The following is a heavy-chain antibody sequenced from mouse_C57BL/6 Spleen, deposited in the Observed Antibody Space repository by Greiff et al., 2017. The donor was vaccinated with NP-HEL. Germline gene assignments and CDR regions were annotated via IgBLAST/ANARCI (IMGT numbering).Heavy chain of an antibody. D-gene: IGHD1-1*01. V-gene: IGHV8-8*01. CDR3: ARTSLTAVVAHRWYYFDY. CDR1: GFSLSTFGMG. CDR2: IWWDDDK. Sequence: ESGPGILQPSQSLSLTCSFSGFSLSTFGMGVGWIRQPSGKGLEWLAHIWWDDDKYYNPALKSRLTISKDTSKNQVFLKIANVDTADTATYSCARTSLTAVVAHRWYYFDYWGQGTTLTVSS. J-gene: IGHJ2*01.